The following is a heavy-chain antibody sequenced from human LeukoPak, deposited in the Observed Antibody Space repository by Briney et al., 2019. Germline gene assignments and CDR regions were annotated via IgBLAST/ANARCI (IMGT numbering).Heavy chain of an antibody. Sequence: GGSLRLSCAASGVTFSSYGMHWVRQAPGKGLEWVALISSDGNDKLYGDSVKGRFTISRDDSKSTLYLQMNSLRAEDTAVYYCTTKVIRGNSGDNYDDWGQGTLVTVSS. V-gene: IGHV3-30*03. J-gene: IGHJ4*02. CDR2: ISSDGNDK. CDR1: GVTFSSYG. CDR3: TTKVIRGNSGDNYDD. D-gene: IGHD5-12*01.